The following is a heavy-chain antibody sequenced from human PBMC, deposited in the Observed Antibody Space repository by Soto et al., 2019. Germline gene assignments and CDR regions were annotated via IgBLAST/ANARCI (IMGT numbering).Heavy chain of an antibody. Sequence: QVQLVESGGGVVQPGRSLRLSCAASGFTFSSYGMHWVRQAPGKGLEWVAVIWYDGSNKYYADSVKGRFTISRDNSKNTLYLKMNSLRAEDTAVYYCARISYVWGSYRPYYYGMDVWGQGTTVTVSS. CDR2: IWYDGSNK. CDR1: GFTFSSYG. CDR3: ARISYVWGSYRPYYYGMDV. D-gene: IGHD3-16*02. J-gene: IGHJ6*02. V-gene: IGHV3-33*01.